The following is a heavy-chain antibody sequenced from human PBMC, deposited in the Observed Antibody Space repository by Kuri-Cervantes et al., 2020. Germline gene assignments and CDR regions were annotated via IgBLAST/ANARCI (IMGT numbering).Heavy chain of an antibody. J-gene: IGHJ2*01. D-gene: IGHD3-10*01. Sequence: SCKASGGTFSSYAISWVRQAPGQRLEWMGWINPNSGGTNYAQKFQGWVTMTRDTSISTAYMELSRLRSDDTAVYYCARGAGAMVRGVIPWYFDLWGRGTLVTVSS. CDR3: ARGAGAMVRGVIPWYFDL. CDR2: INPNSGGT. V-gene: IGHV1-2*04. CDR1: GGTFSSYA.